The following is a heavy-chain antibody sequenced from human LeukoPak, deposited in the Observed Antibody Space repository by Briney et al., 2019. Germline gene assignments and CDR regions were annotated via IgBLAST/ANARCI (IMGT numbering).Heavy chain of an antibody. CDR2: IFYVGST. D-gene: IGHD3-22*01. CDR3: ARVPYYYDSSGYYWYFDL. CDR1: GGSISGYY. Sequence: KPSETLSLTCTVSGGSISGYYWSWIRQPPGKGLEWIGYIFYVGSTNYNPSLKSRVTISVDTSKNQFSRKLSSVTAADTAVYYCARVPYYYDSSGYYWYFDLWGRGTLVTVSS. V-gene: IGHV4-59*01. J-gene: IGHJ2*01.